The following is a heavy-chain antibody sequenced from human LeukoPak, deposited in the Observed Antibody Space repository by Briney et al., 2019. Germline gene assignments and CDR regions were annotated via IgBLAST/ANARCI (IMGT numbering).Heavy chain of an antibody. D-gene: IGHD1-26*01. V-gene: IGHV4-59*01. Sequence: SETLSLACTMSGGSFTSYYWSWIRQPPGKGLEWIGYIYYSGSNSGSTNYHPPLKSRVTISLDTSKNLYSLKLRSVTAADTAVYYCARRAIVDWYFDLWGRGTLVTVSS. CDR2: IYYSGSNSGST. CDR3: ARRAIVDWYFDL. J-gene: IGHJ2*01. CDR1: GGSFTSYY.